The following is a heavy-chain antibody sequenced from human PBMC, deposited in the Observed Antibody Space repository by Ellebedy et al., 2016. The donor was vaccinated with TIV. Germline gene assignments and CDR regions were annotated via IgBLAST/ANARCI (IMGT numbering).Heavy chain of an antibody. Sequence: GGSLRLSXAASGFTVSSNYMSWVRQAPGKGLEWVSVIYSGGSTFYADSVKGRFTISRDNSKNTLYLQMNSLRAEDTAMYYCATRDYDLWSGVSYYYYMDVWGKGTTVTVSS. V-gene: IGHV3-53*01. J-gene: IGHJ6*03. CDR2: IYSGGST. CDR3: ATRDYDLWSGVSYYYYMDV. D-gene: IGHD3-3*01. CDR1: GFTVSSNY.